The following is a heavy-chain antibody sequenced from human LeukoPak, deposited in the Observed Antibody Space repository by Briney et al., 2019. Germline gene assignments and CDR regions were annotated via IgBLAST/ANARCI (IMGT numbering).Heavy chain of an antibody. CDR1: GFTFSSYG. Sequence: PGGSLRLSCAASGFTFSSYGMHWVRQAPGKGLEWVANIKRDGSEKYYVDSVKGRFTISRDNAKNSLYLQMDGLRAEDTAVYYCARSRSAGYWGQGTLVTVSS. J-gene: IGHJ4*02. CDR2: IKRDGSEK. V-gene: IGHV3-7*01. CDR3: ARSRSAGY.